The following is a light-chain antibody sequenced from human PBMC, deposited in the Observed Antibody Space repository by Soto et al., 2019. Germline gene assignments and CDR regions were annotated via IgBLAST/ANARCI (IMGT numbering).Light chain of an antibody. CDR2: AAS. J-gene: IGKJ4*01. V-gene: IGKV1-12*01. CDR3: QPTCSCPFT. Sequence: DIQMTQSPASVSASVGDRVTITCRASQGISSWLAWYQQTPGKAPRLLIFAASSLQTGVKSTFSGSGSGTDSTLSISRLLPEAVATYLCQPTCSCPFTFGGGTKVEIK. CDR1: QGISSW.